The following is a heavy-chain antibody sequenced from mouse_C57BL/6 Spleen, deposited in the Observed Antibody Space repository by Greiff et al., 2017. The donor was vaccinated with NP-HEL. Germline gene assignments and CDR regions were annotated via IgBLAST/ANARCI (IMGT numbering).Heavy chain of an antibody. CDR2: INPGSGGT. CDR1: GYAFTNYL. J-gene: IGHJ4*01. V-gene: IGHV1-54*01. Sequence: VKLMESGAELVRPGTSVKVSCKASGYAFTNYLIEWVMQRPGQGLEWIGVINPGSGGTNYNEKFKGKATLTADKSSSTAYMQLSSLTSEDSAVYFCARAGNYYAMDYWGQGTSVTFSS. CDR3: ARAGNYYAMDY.